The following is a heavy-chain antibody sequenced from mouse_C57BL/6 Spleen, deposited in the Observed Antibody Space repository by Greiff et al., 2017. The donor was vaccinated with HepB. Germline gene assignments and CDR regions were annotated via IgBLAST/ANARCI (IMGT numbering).Heavy chain of an antibody. CDR1: GYTFTSYW. D-gene: IGHD1-1*01. V-gene: IGHV1-50*01. CDR3: AREAYYGSSEGY. Sequence: QVQLQQSGAELVKPGASVKLSCKASGYTFTSYWMQWVKQRPGQGLEWIGEIDPSDSYTNYNQKFKGKATLTVDTSSSTAYMQLSSLTSEDSAVYYCAREAYYGSSEGYWGQGTTLTVSS. J-gene: IGHJ2*01. CDR2: IDPSDSYT.